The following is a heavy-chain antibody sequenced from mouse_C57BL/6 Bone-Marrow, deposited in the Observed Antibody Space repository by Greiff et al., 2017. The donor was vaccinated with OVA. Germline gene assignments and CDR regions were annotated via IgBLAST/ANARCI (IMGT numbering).Heavy chain of an antibody. V-gene: IGHV1-59*01. Sequence: QVQLKESGAELVRPGTSVKLSCKASGYTFTSYWMHWVKQRPGQGLEWIGVIDPSDSYTNYNQKFKGKATLTVDTSSSTAYMQLSSLTSEDSAVYYCARSDYYGSRYWGQGTLVTVSA. CDR3: ARSDYYGSRY. J-gene: IGHJ3*01. CDR2: IDPSDSYT. D-gene: IGHD1-1*01. CDR1: GYTFTSYW.